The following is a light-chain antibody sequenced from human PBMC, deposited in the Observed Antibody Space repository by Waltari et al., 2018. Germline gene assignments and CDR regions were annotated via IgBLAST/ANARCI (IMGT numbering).Light chain of an antibody. V-gene: IGKV2-30*02. CDR3: LESTYWPWT. J-gene: IGKJ1*01. CDR2: KIS. CDR1: QSLLHIDGITY. Sequence: VVMTQSPLSPPVTLGQPAFIACRSSQSLLHIDGITYLDWFPLRPGQSPRRLIYKISHRESGVPDRFRGSGSGTEFTLTISRVEAEDVGVYYCLESTYWPWTFGQGTKVEIK.